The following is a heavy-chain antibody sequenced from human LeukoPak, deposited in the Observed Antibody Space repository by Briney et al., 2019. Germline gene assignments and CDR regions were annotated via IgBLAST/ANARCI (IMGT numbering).Heavy chain of an antibody. V-gene: IGHV1-69*13. D-gene: IGHD2-2*01. J-gene: IGHJ4*02. Sequence: SVKVSCKASGGTFSSYAISWVRQAPGQGPEWMGGIIPIFGTANYAQKFQGRVTITADESTSTAYMELSSLRSEDTAVYYCASLPARYCSSTSCYDFDYWGQGTLVTVSS. CDR2: IIPIFGTA. CDR1: GGTFSSYA. CDR3: ASLPARYCSSTSCYDFDY.